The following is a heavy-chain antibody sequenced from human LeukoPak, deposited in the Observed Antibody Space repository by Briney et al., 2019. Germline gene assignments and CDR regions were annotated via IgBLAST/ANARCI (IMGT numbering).Heavy chain of an antibody. V-gene: IGHV3-48*03. CDR3: ARDPNYGARVDFLDS. D-gene: IGHD4-17*01. CDR2: ITVSGSST. CDR1: GFTFSNYA. J-gene: IGHJ4*02. Sequence: GGSLRLSCAASGFTFSNYAFVWVRQAPGKGLEWVSYITVSGSSTQYSDSVKGRFTVSRDNAKNSLYLQMNSLSADDTAVYFCARDPNYGARVDFLDSWGRGTKVTVSS.